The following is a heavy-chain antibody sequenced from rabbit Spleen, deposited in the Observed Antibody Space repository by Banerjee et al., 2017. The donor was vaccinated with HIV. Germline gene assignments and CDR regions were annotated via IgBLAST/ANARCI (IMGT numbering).Heavy chain of an antibody. CDR3: ASAYSDIYFNL. J-gene: IGHJ4*01. CDR2: VGSGSGST. V-gene: IGHV1S40*01. D-gene: IGHD6-1*01. Sequence: QSLEESGGGLVKPGGTLTVTCKASGFSFSSGYYMSWVRQAPGKGLEWIGCVGSGSGSTWYASWAKGRFTISKTSSTTVTLQMTSLTAADTATYFCASAYSDIYFNLWGPGTLVTVS. CDR1: GFSFSSGYY.